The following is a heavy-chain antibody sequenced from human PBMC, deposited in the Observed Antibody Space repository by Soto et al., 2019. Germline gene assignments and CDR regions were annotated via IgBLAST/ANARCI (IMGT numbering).Heavy chain of an antibody. V-gene: IGHV3-21*01. D-gene: IGHD6-25*01. J-gene: IGHJ4*02. CDR3: AGLDRGSLDY. Sequence: EVQLVESGGGLVKPGGSLRLSCAASGFTFSSHSMNWVRQAPGKGLEWVSSISSSSSYIYYADSVKGRFTISRDNAKNLVYLQMNSLRAEDTAVYYCAGLDRGSLDYWGRGTLVTVSS. CDR1: GFTFSSHS. CDR2: ISSSSSYI.